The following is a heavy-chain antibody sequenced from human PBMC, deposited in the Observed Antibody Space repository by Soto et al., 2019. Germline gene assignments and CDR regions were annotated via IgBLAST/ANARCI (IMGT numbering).Heavy chain of an antibody. V-gene: IGHV3-30-3*01. CDR2: ISYDGSNK. CDR1: GFTFSSYA. Sequence: GGSLRLSCAASGFTFSSYAMHWVRQAPGKGLEWVAVISYDGSNKYYADSVKGRFTISRDNSKNTLYLQMNSLRAEDTAVYYCARERTARNTLTELDYWGQGTLVTVSS. D-gene: IGHD5-18*01. CDR3: ARERTARNTLTELDY. J-gene: IGHJ4*02.